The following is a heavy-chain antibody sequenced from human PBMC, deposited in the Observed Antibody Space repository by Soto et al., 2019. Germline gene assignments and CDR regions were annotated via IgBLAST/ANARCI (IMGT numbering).Heavy chain of an antibody. D-gene: IGHD6-19*01. V-gene: IGHV6-1*01. J-gene: IGHJ5*02. CDR2: TYYRSKWYN. Sequence: SQTLSLTCASSGDSVSSNSAAWNWIRQSPSRGLEWLGRTYYRSKWYNDYAVSVKSRITINPDTSKNQFSLQLNPVTPEDTAVYYCARGIAVAGTHWFDPWGQGTLVTVSS. CDR3: ARGIAVAGTHWFDP. CDR1: GDSVSSNSAA.